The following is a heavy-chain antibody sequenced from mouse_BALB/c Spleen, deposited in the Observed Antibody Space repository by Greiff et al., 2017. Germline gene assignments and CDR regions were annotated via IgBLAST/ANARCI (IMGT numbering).Heavy chain of an antibody. J-gene: IGHJ3*01. D-gene: IGHD1-2*01. CDR1: GFAFSSYD. V-gene: IGHV5-12-1*01. CDR3: ATRDYGYGFAY. CDR2: ISSGGGST. Sequence: EVMLVESGGGLVKPGGSLKLSCAASGFAFSSYDMSWVRQTPEKRLEWVAYISSGGGSTYYPDTVKGRFTISRDNAKNTLYLQMSSLKSEDTAMYYCATRDYGYGFAYWGQGTLVTVSA.